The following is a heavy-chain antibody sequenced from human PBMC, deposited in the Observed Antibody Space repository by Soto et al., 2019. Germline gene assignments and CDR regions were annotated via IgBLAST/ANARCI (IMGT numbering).Heavy chain of an antibody. D-gene: IGHD2-2*01. V-gene: IGHV3-30-3*01. CDR2: ISYDGSNK. Sequence: GGSLRLSCAASGFTFSSYAMHWVRQAPGKGLEWVAVISYDGSNKYYADSVKGRFTISRDNSKNTLYLQMNSLRAEDTAVYYCARDQGYCSSTSCPSRQYYYYYGMDVWGQGTTVTVSS. CDR3: ARDQGYCSSTSCPSRQYYYYYGMDV. CDR1: GFTFSSYA. J-gene: IGHJ6*02.